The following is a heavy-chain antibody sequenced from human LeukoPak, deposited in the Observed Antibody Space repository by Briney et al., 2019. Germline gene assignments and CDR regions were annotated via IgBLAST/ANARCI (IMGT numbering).Heavy chain of an antibody. CDR2: ISSSSSYI. D-gene: IGHD3-10*01. V-gene: IGHV3-21*01. CDR3: ATLESGSNYEDY. Sequence: GGSLRLSCAASGFTFSSYAMNWVRQAPGKGLEWVSSISSSSSYIYYADSVKGRFTISRDNAKNSLYLQMNSLRAEDTAVYYCATLESGSNYEDYWGQGTLVTVSS. J-gene: IGHJ4*02. CDR1: GFTFSSYA.